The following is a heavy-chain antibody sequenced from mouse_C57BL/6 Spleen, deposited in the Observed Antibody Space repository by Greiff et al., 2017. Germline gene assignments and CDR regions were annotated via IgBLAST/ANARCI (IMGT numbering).Heavy chain of an antibody. Sequence: EVKVVESGGDLVKPGGSLKLSCAASGFTFSSYGTSWVRQTPDKRLEWVATISSGGSYTYYPDSVKGRFTISRDNAKNTLYLQMSSLKSEDTAMYYCARPHYYGRGNWFAYWGQGTLVTVSA. CDR2: ISSGGSYT. D-gene: IGHD1-1*01. CDR3: ARPHYYGRGNWFAY. J-gene: IGHJ3*01. V-gene: IGHV5-6*01. CDR1: GFTFSSYG.